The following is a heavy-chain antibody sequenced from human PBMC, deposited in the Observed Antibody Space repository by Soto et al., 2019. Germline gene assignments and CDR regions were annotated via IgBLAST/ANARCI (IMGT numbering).Heavy chain of an antibody. Sequence: SETLSLTCTVSGGSISSSSYYWGWIRQPPGKGLEWIGSIYYSGSTYYNPSLKSRVTISVDTSKNQFSLKLSSVTAADTAVYYCARHGREFLAFDIWGQGTMVTVSS. J-gene: IGHJ3*02. CDR1: GGSISSSSYY. V-gene: IGHV4-39*01. CDR3: ARHGREFLAFDI. CDR2: IYYSGST.